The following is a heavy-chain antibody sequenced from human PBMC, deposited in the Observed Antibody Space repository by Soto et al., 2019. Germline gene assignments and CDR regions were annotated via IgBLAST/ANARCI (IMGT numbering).Heavy chain of an antibody. J-gene: IGHJ5*02. CDR2: IYHSGST. V-gene: IGHV4-59*01. Sequence: SETLSLTCTVSGGSLSTYYWNWIRQPPGKGVEWIGSIYHSGSTSYNPSLKGRVTISVDTSKNQFSLKLTSVTTADTAVYYCARTFYDSGSYYNSWFDPWGQGTLVTVSS. CDR3: ARTFYDSGSYYNSWFDP. D-gene: IGHD3-10*01. CDR1: GGSLSTYY.